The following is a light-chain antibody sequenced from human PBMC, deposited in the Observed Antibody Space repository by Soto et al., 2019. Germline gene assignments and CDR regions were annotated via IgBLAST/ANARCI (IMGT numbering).Light chain of an antibody. Sequence: ETVLTQSPGTLSLSPGETATLSCRASQTISNNYLAWYRQTPGQAPRLLIYGASNRATGIADRFSGSGSGTDFTLIISRLEPEDFALYYCQQYAGSPWTFGQGTKVEIK. V-gene: IGKV3-20*01. CDR1: QTISNNY. CDR2: GAS. J-gene: IGKJ1*01. CDR3: QQYAGSPWT.